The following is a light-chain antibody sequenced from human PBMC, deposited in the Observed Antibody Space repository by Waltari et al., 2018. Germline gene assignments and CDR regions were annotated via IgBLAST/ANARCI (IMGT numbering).Light chain of an antibody. CDR2: GTS. Sequence: CRSCQRLTSIALTWYQQKLGQAPRLLIYGTSSRATAIPDRFSGSGSGTDFTLTISRLEPEDFAVYYCQQYDGEVVTFGGGTKVEI. CDR3: QQYDGEVVT. CDR1: QRLTSIA. J-gene: IGKJ4*01. V-gene: IGKV3-20*01.